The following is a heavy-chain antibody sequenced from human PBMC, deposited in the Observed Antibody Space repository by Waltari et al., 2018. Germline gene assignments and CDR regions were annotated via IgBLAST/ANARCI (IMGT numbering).Heavy chain of an antibody. CDR3: ATQRWRQVPYWFDP. Sequence: QVQLVQSWAAVKKPGSSVRVSCKAPGGTFSSSAITWVRQTPGQGLEWIGGIIPIFGTANYAQKFQGRVTITADESTNTAYMELSSLRSEDTAVYYCATQRWRQVPYWFDPWGQGTLVTVSS. V-gene: IGHV1-69*01. J-gene: IGHJ5*02. CDR2: IIPIFGTA. CDR1: GGTFSSSA.